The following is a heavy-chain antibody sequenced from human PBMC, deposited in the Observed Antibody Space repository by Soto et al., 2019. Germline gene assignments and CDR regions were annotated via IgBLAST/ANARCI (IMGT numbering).Heavy chain of an antibody. CDR2: ISNSGDR. Sequence: VQLLDSGGALVQPGGSLRLSCAASGFTFSSYAMYWVRQAPGKGLEWVSTISNSGDRYYAESVEGRFTISRDNPKDTVNLKINGVGAGNAAVYHCPNPNFRGFVVNVWAPGPTVPVSS. V-gene: IGHV3-23*01. CDR1: GFTFSSYA. J-gene: IGHJ6*02. CDR3: PNPNFRGFVVNV. D-gene: IGHD3-10*01.